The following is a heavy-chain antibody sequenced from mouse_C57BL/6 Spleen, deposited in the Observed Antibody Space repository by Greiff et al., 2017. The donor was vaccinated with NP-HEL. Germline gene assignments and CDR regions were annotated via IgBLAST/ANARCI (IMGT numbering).Heavy chain of an antibody. J-gene: IGHJ4*01. V-gene: IGHV3-1*01. Sequence: EVQRVESGPGMVKPSQSLSLTCTVTGYSITSGYDWHWIRHFPGNKLEWMGYISYSGSTNYNPSLKSRISITHDTSKNHFFLKLNSVTTEDTATYYGARGDDYEVYAMDYWGQGTSVTVSS. D-gene: IGHD2-4*01. CDR2: ISYSGST. CDR1: GYSITSGYD. CDR3: ARGDDYEVYAMDY.